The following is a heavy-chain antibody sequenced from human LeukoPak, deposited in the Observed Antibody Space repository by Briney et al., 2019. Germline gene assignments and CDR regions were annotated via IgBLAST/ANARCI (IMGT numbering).Heavy chain of an antibody. CDR2: LRSSSET. CDR1: GFIFSQYS. Sequence: GGSLRLSCAASGFIFSQYSMNWVRQAPGKGLEWVSHLRSSSETFYADSVKGRFTISRDNARNLMYLQMNNLRGEDTAIYYCARDAGNSGYGCDLWGQGTLVTISS. D-gene: IGHD5-12*01. J-gene: IGHJ5*02. V-gene: IGHV3-48*01. CDR3: ARDAGNSGYGCDL.